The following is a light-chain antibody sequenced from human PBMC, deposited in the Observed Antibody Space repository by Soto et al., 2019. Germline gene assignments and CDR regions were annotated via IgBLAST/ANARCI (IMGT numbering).Light chain of an antibody. V-gene: IGLV2-23*01. CDR1: SSDVGSYNL. CDR2: EGN. J-gene: IGLJ3*02. CDR3: AAWEVGLNSGV. Sequence: QSALTQPASVSGSPGQSITISCTGTSSDVGSYNLVSWYQQHPGKAPKLMFYEGNRRPSGVPNRFSGSKSGTTASLTICGLRAEDEADYYCAAWEVGLNSGVFGGGTKLTVL.